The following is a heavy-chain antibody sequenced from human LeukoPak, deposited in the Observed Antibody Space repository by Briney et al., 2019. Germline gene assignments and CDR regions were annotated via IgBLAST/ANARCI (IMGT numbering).Heavy chain of an antibody. CDR3: TRAVCIRFMVGGDCSTDAFDI. J-gene: IGHJ3*02. CDR1: GFTFSNAW. D-gene: IGHD2-21*01. V-gene: IGHV3-15*01. Sequence: PGGSLRLSCAASGFTFSNAWMSWVRQAPGKGLEWVGRIKSKTDGGTTDYAAPVKGRFTISRDDSKNALYLQMNSLKTEDTAVYYCTRAVCIRFMVGGDCSTDAFDIWGQGTMVTVSS. CDR2: IKSKTDGGTT.